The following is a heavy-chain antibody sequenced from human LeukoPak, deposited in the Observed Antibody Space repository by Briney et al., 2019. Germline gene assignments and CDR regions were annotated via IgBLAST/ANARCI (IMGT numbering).Heavy chain of an antibody. CDR2: ISSSSSYI. CDR1: GFTFSSYS. J-gene: IGHJ5*02. CDR3: ARRYEPRTWFGTDWFDP. D-gene: IGHD3-10*01. Sequence: GGSLRLSCAASGFTFSSYSMNWVRQAPGKGLEWVSSISSSSSYIYYADSVKGRFTISRDNAKNSLYLQMNSLRAEDTAVYYCARRYEPRTWFGTDWFDPWGQGTLVTVSS. V-gene: IGHV3-21*01.